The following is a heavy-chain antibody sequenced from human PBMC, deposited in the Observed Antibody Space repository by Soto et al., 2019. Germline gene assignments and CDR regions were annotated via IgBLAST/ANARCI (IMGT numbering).Heavy chain of an antibody. Sequence: GGSLRLSCRASGYDFRTYSMNWVRQAPGQGLEWIAYVSLDSDTIQYADSVRGRFTISRDDAENSLYLQMDSLRDEDTATYYCARLYYDYVWGQGTTVTVSS. CDR3: ARLYYDYV. J-gene: IGHJ6*02. CDR2: VSLDSDTI. V-gene: IGHV3-48*02. D-gene: IGHD3-3*01. CDR1: GYDFRTYS.